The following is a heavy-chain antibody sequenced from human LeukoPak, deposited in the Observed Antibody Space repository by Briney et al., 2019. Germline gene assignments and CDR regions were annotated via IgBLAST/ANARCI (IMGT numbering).Heavy chain of an antibody. CDR3: AKGLGDYDDFRLGF. CDR2: IPYDGSDK. V-gene: IGHV3-30*02. D-gene: IGHD4-17*01. CDR1: IFSFSTFG. Sequence: GGSLRLSCAAPIFSFSTFGFHSVRQAPGKRRWCVAFIPYDGSDKYYADSVNGRFTVSRDNSKNTLYLHMNSLRVEDTAVYYCAKGLGDYDDFRLGFWGQGTLVTVSS. J-gene: IGHJ4*02.